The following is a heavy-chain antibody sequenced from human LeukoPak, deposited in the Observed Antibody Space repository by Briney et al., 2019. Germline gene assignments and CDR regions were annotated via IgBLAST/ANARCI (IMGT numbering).Heavy chain of an antibody. V-gene: IGHV4-39*01. D-gene: IGHD2-2*03. Sequence: PSETLSLTCAVFGDSIRTKAYFWAWIRQSPGRGLEWIASIYYTGNTYYNPSLQSRVTISEDTSENHFSLKLSSVTAADTAAYYCARQGNGFCTTTNCLFSFDFWGQGALVTVSS. CDR3: ARQGNGFCTTTNCLFSFDF. J-gene: IGHJ4*02. CDR2: IYYTGNT. CDR1: GDSIRTKAYF.